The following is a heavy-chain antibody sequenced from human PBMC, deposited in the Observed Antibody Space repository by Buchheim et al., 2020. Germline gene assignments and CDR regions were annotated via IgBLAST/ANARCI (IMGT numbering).Heavy chain of an antibody. D-gene: IGHD6-19*01. J-gene: IGHJ5*02. Sequence: QVQLVQSGAEVKKPGASVKVSCKASGYTFTSYYMHWVRQAPGQGLEWMGIINPSGGSTSYAQKFKGRVTMTRDTSTSTVYMELSSLRSEDTAVYYCAREGGIAVAGNGNWFDPWGQGTL. CDR3: AREGGIAVAGNGNWFDP. CDR1: GYTFTSYY. V-gene: IGHV1-46*03. CDR2: INPSGGST.